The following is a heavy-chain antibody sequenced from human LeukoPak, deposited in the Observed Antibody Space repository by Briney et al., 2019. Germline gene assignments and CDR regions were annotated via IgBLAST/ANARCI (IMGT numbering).Heavy chain of an antibody. D-gene: IGHD1-26*01. J-gene: IGHJ3*02. CDR1: GFTYSSYS. Sequence: PGGSLRLSCAASGFTYSSYSMNWVRQAPGKGLEWVSSISSSSSYIYYADSVKGRFTISRDNVKNSLYLQMNSLRAEDTAVYYCARDSGSFYEDAFDIWGQGTMVTVSS. CDR2: ISSSSSYI. CDR3: ARDSGSFYEDAFDI. V-gene: IGHV3-21*01.